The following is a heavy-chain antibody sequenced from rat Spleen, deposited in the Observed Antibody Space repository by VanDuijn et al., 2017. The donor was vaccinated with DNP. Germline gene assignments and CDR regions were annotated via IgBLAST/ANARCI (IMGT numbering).Heavy chain of an antibody. CDR2: LSTGGDKS. CDR1: GFTFSNYA. J-gene: IGHJ3*01. V-gene: IGHV5S13*01. Sequence: EVQLVESGGGLVQPGRSLKLSCAASGFTFSNYAMAWVVQAPTKGLEWVASLSTGGDKSAYRDSVKGRFIIFRDDAKNTQYLQMDSLRSEDTATYYCARHEDYSSYVYGFAYWGQGTLVTVSS. D-gene: IGHD1-2*01. CDR3: ARHEDYSSYVYGFAY.